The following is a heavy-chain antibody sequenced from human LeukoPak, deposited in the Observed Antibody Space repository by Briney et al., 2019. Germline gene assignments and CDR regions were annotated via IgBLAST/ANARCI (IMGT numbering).Heavy chain of an antibody. V-gene: IGHV4-59*04. CDR3: AKGIPFDF. D-gene: IGHD2-2*02. CDR1: GGSINNFY. CDR2: VHHTGTT. J-gene: IGHJ4*02. Sequence: PSETLSLTCTVSGGSINNFYGSWIRQSAGKGLEFMGYVHHTGTTYYNPSLNSRVTISVDTSKYQFSLRLTSVTAADTAAYFCAKGIPFDFWGQGRLVTVSS.